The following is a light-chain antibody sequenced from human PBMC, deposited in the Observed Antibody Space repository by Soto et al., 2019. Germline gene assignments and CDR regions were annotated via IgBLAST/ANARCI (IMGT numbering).Light chain of an antibody. J-gene: IGLJ1*01. CDR2: GVS. Sequence: QSVLTQPRSVSGSPGQSVTISCTGTSSDFGGYNYVSWYQHHPGKAPKLMIYGVSERPSGVPDRFSGSKSGNTASLTISGLQAEDEADYYCCSYAGTFYVFGTGTKVTV. V-gene: IGLV2-11*01. CDR3: CSYAGTFYV. CDR1: SSDFGGYNY.